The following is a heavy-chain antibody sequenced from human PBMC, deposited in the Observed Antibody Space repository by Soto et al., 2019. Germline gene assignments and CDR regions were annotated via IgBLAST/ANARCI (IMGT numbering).Heavy chain of an antibody. CDR2: TSAYNGNT. V-gene: IGHV1-18*01. J-gene: IGHJ6*02. CDR3: ARTATRGVGYYGMDV. Sequence: GGSMRLSCAASGFTFSSDGISWVRPAPGQGLEWMGWTSAYNGNTKYSQKLQGRVTITRDTSESTAYMELSSLRSEDTSVYYCARTATRGVGYYGMDVWGQGTTVTVSS. D-gene: IGHD2-15*01. CDR1: GFTFSSDG.